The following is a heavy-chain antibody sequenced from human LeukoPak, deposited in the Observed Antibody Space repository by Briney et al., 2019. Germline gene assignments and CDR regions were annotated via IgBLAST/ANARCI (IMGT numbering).Heavy chain of an antibody. J-gene: IGHJ6*03. CDR2: INEDGSEK. D-gene: IGHD1-14*01. CDR3: GRVDLRTFHHNYYMDV. CDR1: GFTFSNYW. Sequence: GVSLRLSCAASGFTFSNYWMGWVRQAPGKGLEWVVNINEDGSEKYYVDSVKGRFTISRDNAKKSLYLQMNSLRAEDTAVYYCGRVDLRTFHHNYYMDVWGKGTTVTVSS. V-gene: IGHV3-7*01.